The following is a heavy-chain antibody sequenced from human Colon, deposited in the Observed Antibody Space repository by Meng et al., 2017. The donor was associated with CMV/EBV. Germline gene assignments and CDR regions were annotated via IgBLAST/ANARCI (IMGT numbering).Heavy chain of an antibody. CDR3: VRDARLARF. Sequence: GESLKISCEASGFTFGSYEMNWVRQAPGKGLEWVAYIGTGQTSVHYADSVKGRFTISRDNVKSSLYLQMNNLGVEDTGVYFCVRDARLARFWGQGTLVTVSS. D-gene: IGHD3-9*01. V-gene: IGHV3-48*03. J-gene: IGHJ4*02. CDR1: GFTFGSYE. CDR2: IGTGQTSV.